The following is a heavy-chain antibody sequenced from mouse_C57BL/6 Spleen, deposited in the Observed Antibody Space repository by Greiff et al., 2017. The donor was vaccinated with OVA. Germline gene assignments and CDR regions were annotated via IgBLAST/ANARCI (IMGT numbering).Heavy chain of an antibody. J-gene: IGHJ2*01. D-gene: IGHD1-1*01. CDR2: IDPTSGGT. Sequence: QVHVKQPGAELVKPGASVKLSCKASGYTFTSYWMHWVKQRPGRGLEWIGRIDPTSGGTKYNEKFKSKATLTVDKPSSTAYMQLSSLTSEDSAVYYCARERDYYGYLGYWGQGTTLTVSA. CDR1: GYTFTSYW. CDR3: ARERDYYGYLGY. V-gene: IGHV1-72*01.